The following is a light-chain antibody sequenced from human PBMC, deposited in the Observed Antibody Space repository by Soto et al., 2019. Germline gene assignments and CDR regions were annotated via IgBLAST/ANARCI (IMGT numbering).Light chain of an antibody. CDR1: SSNIGAGYA. J-gene: IGLJ2*01. Sequence: QSVLTQPPSVSGAPGQRVTISCTGSSSNIGAGYAVNWYQQLPGTAPQLLIYGNSNRPSGVPDRFSGSRSATSASLAITGLQPEDEADYSCQSYDSSVSLVFGGGTKLTVL. V-gene: IGLV1-40*01. CDR2: GNS. CDR3: QSYDSSVSLV.